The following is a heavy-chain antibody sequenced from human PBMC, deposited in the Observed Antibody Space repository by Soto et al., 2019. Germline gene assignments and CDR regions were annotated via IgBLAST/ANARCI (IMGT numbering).Heavy chain of an antibody. D-gene: IGHD3-3*01. CDR1: GFTVSSNY. CDR3: ARDRKSSELKGGLHDFWSGYYPPPYYYYGMDV. J-gene: IGHJ6*02. Sequence: PGGSLRLSCAASGFTVSSNYMSWVRQAPGKGLEWVSVIYSGGSTYYADSVKGRFTISRDNSKNTLYLQMNSLRAEDTAVYYCARDRKSSELKGGLHDFWSGYYPPPYYYYGMDVWGQGTTVTVSS. CDR2: IYSGGST. V-gene: IGHV3-66*01.